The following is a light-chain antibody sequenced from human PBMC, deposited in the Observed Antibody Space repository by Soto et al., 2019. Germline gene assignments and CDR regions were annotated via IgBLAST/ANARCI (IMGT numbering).Light chain of an antibody. V-gene: IGKV3-11*01. CDR1: QSVSTY. CDR3: QQRSNWPPT. CDR2: DAS. J-gene: IGKJ1*01. Sequence: VLTQSPATLSLSPGERATLSCRASQSVSTYLAWYQQKPGQAPRLLIYDASNRATGIPARFSGSGSGTDFTLTISSLEPEDFAVYYCQQRSNWPPTFGQGTKVDIK.